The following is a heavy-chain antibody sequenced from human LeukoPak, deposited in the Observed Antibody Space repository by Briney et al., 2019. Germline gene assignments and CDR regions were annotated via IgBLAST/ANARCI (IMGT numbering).Heavy chain of an antibody. V-gene: IGHV3-23*01. D-gene: IGHD3-10*01. Sequence: GGSLRLSCAASGFTLSTYAMSWVRQTPGKGLEWVAATSSSDAGTYHADSVRGRFTISRDNSKNTLYLQMNSLRAEDAAVYYCANDYYGSGSYGHYMDVWGKGTTVTVSS. CDR1: GFTLSTYA. J-gene: IGHJ6*03. CDR2: TSSSDAGT. CDR3: ANDYYGSGSYGHYMDV.